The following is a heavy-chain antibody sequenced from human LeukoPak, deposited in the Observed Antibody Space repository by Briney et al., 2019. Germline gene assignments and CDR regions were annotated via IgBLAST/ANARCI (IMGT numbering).Heavy chain of an antibody. CDR3: GYCSGGSCRRGYYFDY. J-gene: IGHJ4*02. CDR2: IYYSGST. Sequence: PSETLSLTCTVSGDSINGGSYYWGWIRQPPGKGLEWIGSIYYSGSTYYNPSLKSRVTISVDTSKNQFSLKLSSVTAADTAVYYCGYCSGGSCRRGYYFDYWGQGTLVTVSS. CDR1: GDSINGGSYY. D-gene: IGHD2-15*01. V-gene: IGHV4-39*01.